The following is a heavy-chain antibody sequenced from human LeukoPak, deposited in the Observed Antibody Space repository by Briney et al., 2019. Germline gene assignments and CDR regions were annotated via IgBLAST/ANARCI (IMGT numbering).Heavy chain of an antibody. V-gene: IGHV1-2*02. CDR1: GYTFTGYY. D-gene: IGHD3-9*01. CDR3: ARGGDYDILTGPFDAFDI. CDR2: INPNSGGT. J-gene: IGHJ3*02. Sequence: GASVKVSCKASGYTFTGYYMHWVRQAPGQGLEWMGWINPNSGGTNYAQKFQGRVTMTRDTSISTAYMELSSLRSEDTAVYYCARGGDYDILTGPFDAFDIWGQGTMVTVSS.